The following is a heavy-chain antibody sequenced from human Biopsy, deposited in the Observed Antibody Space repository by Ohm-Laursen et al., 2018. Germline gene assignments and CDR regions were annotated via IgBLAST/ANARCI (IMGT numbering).Heavy chain of an antibody. CDR2: FDPEEGQR. Sequence: GSSVKVSCKVSGYTVTELSMHWVRQAPGKGLEWMGGFDPEEGQRTYAQKFQGRLTMTEDTSADTAYMELRGLRSEDAAVYYCAADSENCGGDCYIYWGQGTQVTVSS. D-gene: IGHD2-21*02. V-gene: IGHV1-24*01. CDR3: AADSENCGGDCYIY. CDR1: GYTVTELS. J-gene: IGHJ4*02.